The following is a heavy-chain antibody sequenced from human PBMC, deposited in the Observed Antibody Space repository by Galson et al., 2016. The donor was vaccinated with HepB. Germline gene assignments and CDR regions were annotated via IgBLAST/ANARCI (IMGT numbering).Heavy chain of an antibody. V-gene: IGHV4-59*01. CDR3: AGEYSGFDY. Sequence: ETLSLTCTVSGDSISSYYWHWIRLPTGKGLEWIGYVHNSGYTTYNPSLNGRVTISMDTSKNQFSLKLSSVTAADTAVYYCAGEYSGFDYGGHGILVTVSS. CDR1: GDSISSYY. J-gene: IGHJ4*03. CDR2: VHNSGYT. D-gene: IGHD6-13*01.